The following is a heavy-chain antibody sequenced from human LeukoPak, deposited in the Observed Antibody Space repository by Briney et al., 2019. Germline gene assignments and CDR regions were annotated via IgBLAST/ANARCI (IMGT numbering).Heavy chain of an antibody. CDR2: IYYSGST. Sequence: PSETLSLTCTVSGGSISSYYWSWILQPSGKGLEWIGYIYYSGSTNYNPSLKSRVTISVDTSKNQFSLKLSSVTAADTAVYYCARHRSSGREYEYYFDYWGQGTLVTVSS. CDR3: ARHRSSGREYEYYFDY. D-gene: IGHD6-19*01. CDR1: GGSISSYY. J-gene: IGHJ4*02. V-gene: IGHV4-59*08.